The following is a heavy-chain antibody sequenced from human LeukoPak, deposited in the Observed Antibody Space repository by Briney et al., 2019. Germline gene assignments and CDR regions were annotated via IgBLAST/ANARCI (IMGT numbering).Heavy chain of an antibody. CDR2: IYSGGST. J-gene: IGHJ4*02. V-gene: IGHV3-53*01. CDR3: AAHGRYSYGYGY. D-gene: IGHD5-18*01. Sequence: GGSLRLSCAASGFTFSSYSMNWVRQAPGKGLEWVSVIYSGGSTYYADSVKARFTISRDNSKNTLYLQMNSLRAEDTAVYYCAAHGRYSYGYGYWGQGTLVTVSS. CDR1: GFTFSSYS.